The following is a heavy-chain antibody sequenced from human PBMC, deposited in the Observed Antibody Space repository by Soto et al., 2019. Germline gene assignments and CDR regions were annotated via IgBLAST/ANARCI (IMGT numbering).Heavy chain of an antibody. Sequence: SETLSLTCTVSGASIRSCYWSWIRQPPGKGLEWIGYIYYSGSTNYNPSLKSRVTISVDTSKNQFSLKLSSVTAADTAVYYCARAYGGYADYWGQGALVTVS. V-gene: IGHV4-59*01. J-gene: IGHJ4*02. CDR2: IYYSGST. D-gene: IGHD5-12*01. CDR1: GASIRSCY. CDR3: ARAYGGYADY.